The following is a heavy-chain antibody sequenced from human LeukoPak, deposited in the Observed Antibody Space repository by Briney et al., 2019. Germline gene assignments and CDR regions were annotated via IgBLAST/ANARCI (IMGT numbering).Heavy chain of an antibody. J-gene: IGHJ5*02. CDR1: GFTFSSYA. CDR3: AKDQGSSWYNWFDP. CDR2: ISGSGGST. V-gene: IGHV3-23*01. Sequence: GGSLRLSCAASGFTFSSYAMSWVRQAPGKGLEWVSAISGSGGSTYYADSVKGRFTISRDNSKSTLYLQMNSLRAEDTAVYCCAKDQGSSWYNWFDPWGQGTLVTVSS. D-gene: IGHD6-13*01.